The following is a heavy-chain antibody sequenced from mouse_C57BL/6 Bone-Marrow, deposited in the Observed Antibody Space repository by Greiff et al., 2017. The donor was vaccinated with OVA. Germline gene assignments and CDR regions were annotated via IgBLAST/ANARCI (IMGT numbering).Heavy chain of an antibody. Sequence: QVQLQQSGAELARPGASVKMSCKASGYTFTSYTMHWVKQRPGQGLEWIGYINPSSGYTKYNQKFKDKATLTADKSSSTAYMQLSSLTSEDSAVYYCARKYYENAMDYWGQGTSVTVSS. J-gene: IGHJ4*01. CDR1: GYTFTSYT. V-gene: IGHV1-4*01. CDR2: INPSSGYT. CDR3: ARKYYENAMDY. D-gene: IGHD1-1*01.